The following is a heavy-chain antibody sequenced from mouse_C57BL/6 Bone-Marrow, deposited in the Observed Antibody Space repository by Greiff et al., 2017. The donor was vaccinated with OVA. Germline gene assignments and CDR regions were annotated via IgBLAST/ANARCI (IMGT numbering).Heavy chain of an antibody. Sequence: EVQLQQSGPELVKPGASVKISCKASGYTFTDYYMNWVKQSHGKSLEWIGDINPNNGGTSYNQKFKGKATLTVDKSSSTAYMELRSLTSEDSAVYYCARSQITTVVAFDYWGQGTTLTVSS. CDR1: GYTFTDYY. D-gene: IGHD1-1*01. J-gene: IGHJ2*01. V-gene: IGHV1-26*01. CDR2: INPNNGGT. CDR3: ARSQITTVVAFDY.